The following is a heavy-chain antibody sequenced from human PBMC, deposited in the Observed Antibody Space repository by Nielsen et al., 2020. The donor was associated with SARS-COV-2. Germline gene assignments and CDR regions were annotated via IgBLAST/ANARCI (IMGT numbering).Heavy chain of an antibody. Sequence: WIRQPPGKGLEWVSYISSSSSYTNYADSVKGRFTISRDNAKNSLYLQMNSLRAEDTAVYYCAKVGYCGGDCHDYYYYGMDVWGQGTTVTVSS. J-gene: IGHJ6*02. D-gene: IGHD2-21*02. CDR2: ISSSSSYT. CDR3: AKVGYCGGDCHDYYYYGMDV. V-gene: IGHV3-11*05.